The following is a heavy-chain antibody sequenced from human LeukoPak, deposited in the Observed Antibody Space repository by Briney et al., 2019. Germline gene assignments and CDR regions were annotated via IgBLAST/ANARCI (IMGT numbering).Heavy chain of an antibody. J-gene: IGHJ4*02. D-gene: IGHD1-26*01. V-gene: IGHV3-30*18. CDR1: GFTFRSYG. CDR2: MSFDGSKK. Sequence: PGGSLRLSCAASGFTFRSYGMHWVRQAPGKGLEWVAVMSFDGSKKYYADSVKGRFTMSRDNSKNTLYLQMISLRPEDTAVYYCAKDRDTGSYWRYLEYWGQGTLVTVSS. CDR3: AKDRDTGSYWRYLEY.